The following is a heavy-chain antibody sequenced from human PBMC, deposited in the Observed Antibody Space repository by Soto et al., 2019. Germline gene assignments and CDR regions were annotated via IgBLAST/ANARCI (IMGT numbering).Heavy chain of an antibody. D-gene: IGHD3-10*01. CDR2: IYYSGST. J-gene: IGHJ6*02. V-gene: IGHV4-31*03. CDR3: ARGGNVGGSGSFGGMDV. Sequence: SETLSLTCTVSGGSISSGGHYWSWIRQHPGKGLECIGYIYYSGSTYYKSSLKSRAAISVGTSKNQFSLKLSSVTAADTAVYYCARGGNVGGSGSFGGMDVWGQGITVTVSS. CDR1: GGSISSGGHY.